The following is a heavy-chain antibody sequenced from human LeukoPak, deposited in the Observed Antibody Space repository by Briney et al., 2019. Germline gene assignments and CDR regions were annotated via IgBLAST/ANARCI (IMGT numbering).Heavy chain of an antibody. D-gene: IGHD3-22*01. V-gene: IGHV3-23*01. CDR1: GLTFSSYA. CDR3: ARDLGVITPYYFDY. J-gene: IGHJ4*02. Sequence: PGGSLRLSCAASGLTFSSYAMSWVRQAPGKGLEWVSAISGSGGSTYYADSVKGRFTISRDNSKNTLYLQMNSLRAEDTAVYYCARDLGVITPYYFDYWGQGTLVTVSS. CDR2: ISGSGGST.